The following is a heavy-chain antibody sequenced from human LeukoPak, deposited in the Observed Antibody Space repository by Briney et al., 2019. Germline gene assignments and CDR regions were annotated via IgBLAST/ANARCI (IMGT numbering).Heavy chain of an antibody. J-gene: IGHJ4*02. V-gene: IGHV3-9*01. D-gene: IGHD3-22*01. CDR2: ISWNSGSI. CDR3: AKDKSEGYYFPDGYFDY. Sequence: PGGSLRLSCAASGFTFDDYAMHWVRHAPGKGLEWVSGISWNSGSIGYADSVKGRFTISRDNSKSSLYLQINSLRAEDTALYYCAKDKSEGYYFPDGYFDYWGQGTLVTVSS. CDR1: GFTFDDYA.